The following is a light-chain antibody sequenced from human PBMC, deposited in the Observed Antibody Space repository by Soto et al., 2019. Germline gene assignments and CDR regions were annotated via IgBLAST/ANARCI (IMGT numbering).Light chain of an antibody. Sequence: QSALTQPASVSGSAGQSITISCTGASSDVGGYKYVSWYQQHPGKVPKLLIYEVSNRPSGVSNRFSGSKSGDTASLTISGLQPEDESDYYCSSYTRSSTVVFGGGTQLTVL. CDR1: SSDVGGYKY. V-gene: IGLV2-14*01. CDR3: SSYTRSSTVV. CDR2: EVS. J-gene: IGLJ2*01.